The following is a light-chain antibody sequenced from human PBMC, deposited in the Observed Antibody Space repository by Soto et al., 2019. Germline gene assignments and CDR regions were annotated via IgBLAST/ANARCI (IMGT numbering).Light chain of an antibody. Sequence: EIVLTQSPGTLSLSPGDRATLSCRASQSVSSNYLAWYQQKPGQAPRLLIYGASSRATGIPDRFSGSGSGTDFTLTISRLEPEDFAVYYCQRCGTPLPLTFGGGTKVDIK. CDR3: QRCGTPLPLT. CDR2: GAS. CDR1: QSVSSNY. V-gene: IGKV3-20*01. J-gene: IGKJ4*01.